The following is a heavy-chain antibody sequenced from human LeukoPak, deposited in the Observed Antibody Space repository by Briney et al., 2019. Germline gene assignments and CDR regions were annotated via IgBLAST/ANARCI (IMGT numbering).Heavy chain of an antibody. J-gene: IGHJ4*02. D-gene: IGHD3-10*01. CDR3: ASLPPVYYRDY. CDR1: GGSISSSSYY. V-gene: IGHV4-39*01. CDR2: IYYSGST. Sequence: PSETLSLTCTVSGGSISSSSYYWGWIRQPPGKGREWIGSIYYSGSTYYNPSLKSRVTISVDTSKNQFSLKLSSVTAADTAVYYCASLPPVYYRDYWGQGTLVTVSS.